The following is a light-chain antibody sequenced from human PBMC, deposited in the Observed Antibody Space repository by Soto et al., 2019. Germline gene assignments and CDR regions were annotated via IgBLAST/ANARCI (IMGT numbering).Light chain of an antibody. J-gene: IGLJ2*01. V-gene: IGLV2-14*01. CDR1: SSDVGGYNY. Sequence: QSALTQPASASGSPGQSITISCTGTSSDVGGYNYVSWYQQHPGKAPKLVIYDVSNRPSGVSNRFSGSKSGNTASLTISGLQAEDEADYYCSSYTSSSTVVFGGGTKVTVL. CDR2: DVS. CDR3: SSYTSSSTVV.